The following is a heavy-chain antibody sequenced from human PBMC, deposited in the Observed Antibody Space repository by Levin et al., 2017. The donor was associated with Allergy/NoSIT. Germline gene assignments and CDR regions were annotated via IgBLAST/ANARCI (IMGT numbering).Heavy chain of an antibody. CDR2: ISWNSGSI. J-gene: IGHJ5*02. Sequence: GGSLRLSCAASGFTFDDYAMHWVRQAPGKGLEWVSGISWNSGSIGYADSVKGRFTISRDNAKNSLYLQMNSLRAEDTALYYCAKDIGSSWYSWFDPWGQGTLVTVSS. CDR1: GFTFDDYA. V-gene: IGHV3-9*01. CDR3: AKDIGSSWYSWFDP. D-gene: IGHD6-13*01.